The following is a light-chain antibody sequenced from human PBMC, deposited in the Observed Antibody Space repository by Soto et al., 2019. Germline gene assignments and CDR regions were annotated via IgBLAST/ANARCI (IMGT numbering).Light chain of an antibody. J-gene: IGLJ2*01. CDR1: SSDVGGYNY. V-gene: IGLV2-14*01. CDR2: EVS. CDR3: NSYTSSTTLV. Sequence: QSALTQPASVSGSHGRSITISCTGTSSDVGGYNYVSWYQQHPGKAPKLMIYEVSNRPSGVSNRFSGSKSGNTASLTISGLQAEDEADYYCNSYTSSTTLVFGGGTKLTVL.